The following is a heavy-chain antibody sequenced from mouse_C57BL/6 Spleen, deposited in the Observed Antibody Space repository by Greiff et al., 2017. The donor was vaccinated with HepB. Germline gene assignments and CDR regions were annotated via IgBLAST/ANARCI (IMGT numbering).Heavy chain of an antibody. D-gene: IGHD2-4*01. V-gene: IGHV5-17*01. Sequence: EVHLVESGGGLVKPGGSLKLSCAASGFTFSDYGMHWVRQAPEKGLEWVAYISSGSSTIYYADTVKGRFTISRDNAKNTLFLQMTSLRSEDTAMYYCARMITTGRYAMDYWGQGTSVTVSS. CDR1: GFTFSDYG. J-gene: IGHJ4*01. CDR2: ISSGSSTI. CDR3: ARMITTGRYAMDY.